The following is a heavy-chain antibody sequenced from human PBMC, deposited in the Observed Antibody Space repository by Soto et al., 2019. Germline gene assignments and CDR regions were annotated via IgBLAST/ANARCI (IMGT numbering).Heavy chain of an antibody. J-gene: IGHJ5*02. V-gene: IGHV4-59*01. Sequence: SETLSLTCTVSGDSLSLYYWSWIRLSPGKGLEWIGYIYSTGSSNQNPSLRDRVAVSADASKNQFYLTLSSMTAADTAVYYCARGERKVNWRPYFDTWGQGIQVTVS. CDR1: GDSLSLYY. CDR3: ARGERKVNWRPYFDT. D-gene: IGHD1-26*01. CDR2: IYSTGSS.